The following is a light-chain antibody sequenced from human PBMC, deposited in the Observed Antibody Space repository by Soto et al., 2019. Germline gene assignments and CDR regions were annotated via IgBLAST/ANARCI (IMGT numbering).Light chain of an antibody. V-gene: IGKV3-15*01. CDR2: GAS. Sequence: EIVLTQSPATLSVSPGERATLSCRASRAVSSNLAWHQQKPGQAPRLLIYGASTRATGIPVGFSGSGSGTEFTLTISSLQSEDFAVYYCQQYNNWPLTFGGGTKVDIK. CDR1: RAVSSN. J-gene: IGKJ4*02. CDR3: QQYNNWPLT.